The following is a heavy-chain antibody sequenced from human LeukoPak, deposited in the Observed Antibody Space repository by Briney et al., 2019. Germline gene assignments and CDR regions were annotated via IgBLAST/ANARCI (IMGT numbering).Heavy chain of an antibody. Sequence: GGSLRLSCAASGFTFSSYAMCWGRQAPGRGLGWVSTISGDGGDTHYADSLRDRFTISRANSTTTLFMQMNSLRAEDPAVYYCVKSGSRDSNYFDYGDRGPLVTASS. D-gene: IGHD2-15*01. V-gene: IGHV3-23*01. J-gene: IGHJ4*02. CDR3: VKSGSRDSNYFDY. CDR1: GFTFSSYA. CDR2: ISGDGGDT.